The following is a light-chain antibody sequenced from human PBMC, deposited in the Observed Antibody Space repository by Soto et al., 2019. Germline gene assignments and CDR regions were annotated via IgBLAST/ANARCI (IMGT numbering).Light chain of an antibody. Sequence: QSVLTQPPSASGTLGQIVSISCSGSDSNIGINTLSWYQQFPGTAPRLLIFANYQRPSGVPDRFSASKSATSASLAISGLQSEDEAEYFCAVWDDSLNGRVFGGGTKLTVL. CDR2: ANY. CDR3: AVWDDSLNGRV. V-gene: IGLV1-44*01. J-gene: IGLJ3*02. CDR1: DSNIGINT.